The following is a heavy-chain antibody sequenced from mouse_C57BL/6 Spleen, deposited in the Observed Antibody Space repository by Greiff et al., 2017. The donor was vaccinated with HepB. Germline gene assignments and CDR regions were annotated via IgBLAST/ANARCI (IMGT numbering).Heavy chain of an antibody. CDR3: ARYYYGSSYDWYFDV. CDR1: GFSLTSYA. D-gene: IGHD1-1*01. V-gene: IGHV2-9-1*01. Sequence: QVQLKESGPGLVAPSQSLSITCTVSGFSLTSYAISWVRQPPGKGLEWLGAIWTGGGTNYNSALKSRLSISKDNSKSQVFLKMNSLQTDDTARYYCARYYYGSSYDWYFDVWGTGTTVTVSS. CDR2: IWTGGGT. J-gene: IGHJ1*03.